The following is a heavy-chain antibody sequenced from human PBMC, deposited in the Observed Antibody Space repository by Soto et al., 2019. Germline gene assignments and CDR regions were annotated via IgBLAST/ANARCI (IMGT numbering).Heavy chain of an antibody. J-gene: IGHJ5*02. V-gene: IGHV1-18*04. D-gene: IGHD3-22*01. CDR1: GYTFTSYG. Sequence: ASVKVSCKASGYTFTSYGISWVRQAPGEGLEWMGWISAYNGNTNYAQKLQGRVTMTTDTSTSTAYMELRSLRSDDTAVYYCASDHYYDSSGSSDPWGQGTLPSVSS. CDR2: ISAYNGNT. CDR3: ASDHYYDSSGSSDP.